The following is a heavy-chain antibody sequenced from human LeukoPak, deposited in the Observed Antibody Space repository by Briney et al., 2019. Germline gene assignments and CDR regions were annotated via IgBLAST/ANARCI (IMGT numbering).Heavy chain of an antibody. D-gene: IGHD3-10*01. CDR3: ARVKSIDGSGSPDAFDI. V-gene: IGHV1-18*01. CDR2: ISAYNGNT. Sequence: ASVKVSCKASGYTFTSYSISWVRQAPGQGLEWMGWISAYNGNTNYAQKLQGRVTMTTDTSTSTAYMELRSLRSDDTAVYYCARVKSIDGSGSPDAFDIWGQGTMVTVSS. CDR1: GYTFTSYS. J-gene: IGHJ3*02.